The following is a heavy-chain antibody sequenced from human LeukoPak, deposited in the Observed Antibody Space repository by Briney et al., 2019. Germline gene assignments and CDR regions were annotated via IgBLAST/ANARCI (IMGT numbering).Heavy chain of an antibody. V-gene: IGHV4-59*11. CDR3: ARDLVTVTKGFDI. CDR1: GDSFSSHY. Sequence: SETLSLTCAVSGDSFSSHYWTWIRQPPGRGLEWIGYISYIGTTNYNPSIKSRVTISIDTSKNQFSLKPSSVTTADTAVYYCARDLVTVTKGFDIWGQGTMVSVSS. J-gene: IGHJ3*02. D-gene: IGHD4-17*01. CDR2: ISYIGTT.